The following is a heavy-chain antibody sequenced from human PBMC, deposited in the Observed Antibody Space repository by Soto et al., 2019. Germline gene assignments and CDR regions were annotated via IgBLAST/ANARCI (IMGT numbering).Heavy chain of an antibody. CDR2: ISWNSGSI. Sequence: EVQLVESGGGLVQPGRSLRLSCAASGFTFDDNAMHWVRQAPGKGLEWVSGISWNSGSIGYADSVKGRFTISRDNAKNSLYLQMNSLRAEDTALYYCAKGYYDSSGYYYIDYWGQGTLVTVSS. V-gene: IGHV3-9*01. CDR3: AKGYYDSSGYYYIDY. CDR1: GFTFDDNA. J-gene: IGHJ4*02. D-gene: IGHD3-22*01.